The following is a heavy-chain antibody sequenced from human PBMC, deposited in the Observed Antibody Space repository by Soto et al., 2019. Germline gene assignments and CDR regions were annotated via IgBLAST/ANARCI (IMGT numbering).Heavy chain of an antibody. CDR3: ARYYDSSGYYYFDY. V-gene: IGHV1-69*13. CDR2: ITPIFGTA. D-gene: IGHD3-22*01. Sequence: GASVKVSCKASGGTFSSYAISRVRQAPGQGLEWMGGITPIFGTANYAQKFQGRVTITADESTSTAYMELSSLRSEDTAVYYCARYYDSSGYYYFDYWGQGTLVTVSS. CDR1: GGTFSSYA. J-gene: IGHJ4*02.